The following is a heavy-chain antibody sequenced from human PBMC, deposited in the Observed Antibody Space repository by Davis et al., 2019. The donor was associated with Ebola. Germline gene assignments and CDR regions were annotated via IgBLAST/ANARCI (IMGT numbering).Heavy chain of an antibody. J-gene: IGHJ6*02. Sequence: ASVTVSCKASGFTFTNYAIHWVRQALGQSLEWMGWINAGNGNTKYSQQFQGRVTITTDTSASTAYMELSSLRSEDTAVFYCARIILGRDFYGMDVWGQGTTVTVSS. CDR1: GFTFTNYA. V-gene: IGHV1-3*01. CDR2: INAGNGNT. CDR3: ARIILGRDFYGMDV.